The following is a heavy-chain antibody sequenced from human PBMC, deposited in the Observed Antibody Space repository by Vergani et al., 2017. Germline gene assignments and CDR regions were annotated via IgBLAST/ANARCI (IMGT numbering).Heavy chain of an antibody. CDR1: GYSLTELT. V-gene: IGHV1-24*01. D-gene: IGHD3-22*01. CDR3: AIVTEYYDSSGYYLYY. Sequence: QVQLVQSGSEVRKPGASVKVSCQVSGYSLTELTIHWVRQAPGKGLEWMGGFDPEHGEVTFAHHIQGRVTMTEDRSTDTAYMELSSLRPEDTALYYCAIVTEYYDSSGYYLYYWGQGTLVTGSS. CDR2: FDPEHGEV. J-gene: IGHJ4*02.